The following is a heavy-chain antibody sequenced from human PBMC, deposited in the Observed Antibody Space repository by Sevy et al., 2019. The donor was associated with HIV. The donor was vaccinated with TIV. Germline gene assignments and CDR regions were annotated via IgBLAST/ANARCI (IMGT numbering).Heavy chain of an antibody. CDR2: IFFSGRT. CDR1: GGSIGRNSYD. V-gene: IGHV4-39*01. J-gene: IGHJ4*02. Sequence: SETLSITCIVSGGSIGRNSYDWGWIRQSPGKGLEWIGSIFFSGRTNYATSLKSRVTISVDKSKNQLSLQMRSVTATDTALYYCARHGGLVDRGFDYRGQGTLVTVSS. CDR3: ARHGGLVDRGFDY. D-gene: IGHD3-10*01.